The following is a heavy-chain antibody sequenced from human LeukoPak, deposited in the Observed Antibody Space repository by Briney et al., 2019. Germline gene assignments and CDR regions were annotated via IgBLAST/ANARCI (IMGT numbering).Heavy chain of an antibody. CDR1: GYIFSSYS. D-gene: IGHD3-22*01. V-gene: IGHV1-18*01. CDR3: AKPLPYYYDHSGLYAFDI. CDR2: ITAYNGNT. Sequence: ASMKVSCTTSGYIFSSYSITWVRQAPGQGLEWVGWITAYNGNTNYAQKFQGRVTMTTDSSTSTAYMELRNLRSDDTAVYYCAKPLPYYYDHSGLYAFDIWGHGTMVTVS. J-gene: IGHJ3*02.